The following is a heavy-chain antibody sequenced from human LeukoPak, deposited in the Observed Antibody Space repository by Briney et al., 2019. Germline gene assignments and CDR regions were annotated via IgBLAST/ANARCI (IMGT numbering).Heavy chain of an antibody. CDR3: AKVFSP. CDR2: ISYDGSNK. V-gene: IGHV3-30*18. CDR1: GFTFSSYG. J-gene: IGHJ5*02. Sequence: RSLRLSCAASGFTFSSYGMHWVRQAPGKGLEWVAVISYDGSNKYYADSVKGRFTISRDNSKNTLYLQMNSLRAEDTAVYYCAKVFSPWGQGTLVTVSS.